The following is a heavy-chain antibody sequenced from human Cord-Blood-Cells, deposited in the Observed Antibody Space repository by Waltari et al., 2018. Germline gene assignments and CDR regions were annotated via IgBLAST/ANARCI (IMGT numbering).Heavy chain of an antibody. CDR2: IYYSGST. Sequence: QLQLQESCPGLVKPSETLSLTCTVSGGSISSSSYYWGWIRQPPGKGLEWIGSIYYSGSTYYNPSLKSRVTISVDTSKNQFSLKLSSVTAADTAVYYCARLRYNWNFDYWGQGTLVTVSS. V-gene: IGHV4-39*07. CDR1: GGSISSSSYY. J-gene: IGHJ4*02. D-gene: IGHD1-1*01. CDR3: ARLRYNWNFDY.